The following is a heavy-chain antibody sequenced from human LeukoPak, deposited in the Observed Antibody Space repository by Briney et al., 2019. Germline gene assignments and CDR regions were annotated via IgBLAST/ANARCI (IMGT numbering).Heavy chain of an antibody. Sequence: PSQTLSLTCAISGDSVSSNSAAWNWIRQSPSRGLEWLGRTFYRSKWYYDYALSVKSRITINPDTSKNQFSLQLDSVTPEDTAVYYCARDGPYYFDSGTYYNLYYFDYWGQGTLVTVSS. D-gene: IGHD3-10*01. J-gene: IGHJ4*02. CDR2: TFYRSKWYY. CDR3: ARDGPYYFDSGTYYNLYYFDY. V-gene: IGHV6-1*01. CDR1: GDSVSSNSAA.